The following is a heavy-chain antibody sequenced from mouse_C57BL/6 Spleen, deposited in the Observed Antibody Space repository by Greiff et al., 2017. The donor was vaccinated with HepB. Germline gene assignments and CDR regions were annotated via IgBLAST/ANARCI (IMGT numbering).Heavy chain of an antibody. D-gene: IGHD2-4*01. CDR1: GYTFTDYY. CDR3: ARGSTMITRYYFDY. CDR2: INPNNGGT. Sequence: EVQLQQSGPELVKPGASVKISCKASGYTFTDYYMNWVKQSHGKSLEWIGDINPNNGGTSYNQKFKGKATLTVDKSSSTAYMELRSLTSEDSAVYYCARGSTMITRYYFDYWGQGTTLTVSS. J-gene: IGHJ2*01. V-gene: IGHV1-26*01.